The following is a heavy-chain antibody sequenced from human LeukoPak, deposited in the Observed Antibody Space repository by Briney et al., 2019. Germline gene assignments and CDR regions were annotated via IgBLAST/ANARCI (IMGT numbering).Heavy chain of an antibody. CDR2: IFHTGST. Sequence: SETLSLTCTVSGDSISSGNYWGWIRQPPGKGLEWIGSIFHTGSTYFNLSLKSRVTISVDRSKNQFSLKLSSVTAADTAVYYCARESIAALRFDYWGQGTLVTVSS. D-gene: IGHD6-6*01. V-gene: IGHV4-38-2*02. CDR3: ARESIAALRFDY. CDR1: GDSISSGNY. J-gene: IGHJ4*02.